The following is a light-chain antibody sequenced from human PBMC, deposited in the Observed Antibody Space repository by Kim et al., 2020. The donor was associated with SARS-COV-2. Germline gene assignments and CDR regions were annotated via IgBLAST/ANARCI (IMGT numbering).Light chain of an antibody. CDR1: QSISSS. CDR2: GAS. V-gene: IGKV3-15*01. Sequence: SLSPGERATPSCRASQSISSSLAWYQHKPGQAPRVLIYGASARATGIPARFSGSGSGTEFTLTISNLQSEDFAVYYCQQYAYWRAFGQGTRLEIK. J-gene: IGKJ5*01. CDR3: QQYAYWRA.